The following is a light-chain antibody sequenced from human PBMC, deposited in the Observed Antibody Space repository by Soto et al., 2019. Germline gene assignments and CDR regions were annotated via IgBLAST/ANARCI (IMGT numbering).Light chain of an antibody. CDR3: SSYTSSSSLEV. Sequence: QSALTQPASVSGSPGQSITISCTGTSSDVGGYNYVSWYQQHPGKAPKLVIYDVSNRPSGVSNRFSGSKSGNTASLTISGLQAEDHVDYYCSSYTSSSSLEVFGTGTKVTVL. CDR1: SSDVGGYNY. J-gene: IGLJ1*01. V-gene: IGLV2-14*01. CDR2: DVS.